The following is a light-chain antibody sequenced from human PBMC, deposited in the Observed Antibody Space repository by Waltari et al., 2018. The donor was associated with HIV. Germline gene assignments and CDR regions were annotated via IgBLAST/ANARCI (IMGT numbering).Light chain of an antibody. CDR3: ATWDDTLDGPV. J-gene: IGLJ3*02. V-gene: IGLV1-44*01. Sequence: QSVLTQSPSALGTPGQRGNTPCSVATSNIGRNSVSWYYQLPGMAPQLFMFSNSVRPSGVPDRFSRSKSGTSASLAISGLQSEDEADYYCATWDDTLDGPVFGGGTRLTVL. CDR2: SNS. CDR1: TSNIGRNS.